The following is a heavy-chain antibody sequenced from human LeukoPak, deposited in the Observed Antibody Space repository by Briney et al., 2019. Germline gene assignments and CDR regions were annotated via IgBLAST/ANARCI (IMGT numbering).Heavy chain of an antibody. CDR2: IYYSGNT. J-gene: IGHJ5*02. Sequence: SETLSLTCTASGAXISSYYCSWIRQPPGKGLEWIGYIYYSGNTNYNPSLKSRVTISIDTSKKQFSLNLSSVTAADTAVYYCARDGTYCTNGVCSGSDPWGQGTLVTVSS. CDR1: GAXISSYY. V-gene: IGHV4-59*01. D-gene: IGHD2-8*01. CDR3: ARDGTYCTNGVCSGSDP.